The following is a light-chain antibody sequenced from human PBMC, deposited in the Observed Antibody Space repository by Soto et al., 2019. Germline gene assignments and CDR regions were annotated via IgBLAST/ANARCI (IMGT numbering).Light chain of an antibody. CDR1: QSVSSSY. CDR3: QQYGSSPPT. J-gene: IGKJ2*01. V-gene: IGKV3-20*01. Sequence: ESVLTRSPGTLSLSPGERATLSCRASQSVSSSYLAWYQQKPGQAPRLLIYGASSRATGIPDRFSGSGSGTDFTLAISRLEPEDFAVYYCQQYGSSPPTFGQGTKLEIK. CDR2: GAS.